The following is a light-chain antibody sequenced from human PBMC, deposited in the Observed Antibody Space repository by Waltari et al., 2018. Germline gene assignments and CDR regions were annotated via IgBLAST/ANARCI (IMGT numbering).Light chain of an antibody. V-gene: IGKV2-28*01. CDR3: MQALQTRNT. CDR1: QSLLHSNGYNY. Sequence: DIVMTQSPLSLPVTPGEPAPIPCRSSQSLLHSNGYNYLDWYLQKPGQSPQLLIYLGSNRASGVPDRFSGSGSGTDFTLKISRVEAEDVGVYYCMQALQTRNTFGQGTKLEIK. J-gene: IGKJ2*01. CDR2: LGS.